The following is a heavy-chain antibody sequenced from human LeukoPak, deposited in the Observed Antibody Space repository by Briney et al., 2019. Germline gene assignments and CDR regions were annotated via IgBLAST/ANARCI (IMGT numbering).Heavy chain of an antibody. V-gene: IGHV1-69*04. CDR2: IIPILGIA. D-gene: IGHD6-13*01. Sequence: GSSVKVSCKASGGTFSSYAISWVRQAPGQGLEWMGRIIPILGIANYAQKFQGRVMITADKSTSTAYMELSSLRSEDTAVYYCGSVGGIAAAGIGYWGQGTLVTVSS. J-gene: IGHJ4*02. CDR3: GSVGGIAAAGIGY. CDR1: GGTFSSYA.